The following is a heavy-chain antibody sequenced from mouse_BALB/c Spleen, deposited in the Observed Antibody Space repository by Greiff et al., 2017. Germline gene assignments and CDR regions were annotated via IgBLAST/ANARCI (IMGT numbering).Heavy chain of an antibody. J-gene: IGHJ4*01. CDR1: GFTFTDYY. D-gene: IGHD1-1*01. CDR3: ARDRDYYGGAMDY. CDR2: IRNKANGYTT. V-gene: IGHV7-3*02. Sequence: EVMLVESGGGLVQPGGSLRLSCATSGFTFTDYYMSWVRQPPGKALEWLGFIRNKANGYTTEYSASVKGRFTISRDNSQSILYLQMNTLRAEDSATYYCARDRDYYGGAMDYWGQGTSVTVSS.